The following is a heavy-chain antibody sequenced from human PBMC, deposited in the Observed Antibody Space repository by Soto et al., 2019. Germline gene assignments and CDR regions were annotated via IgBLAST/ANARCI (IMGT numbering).Heavy chain of an antibody. J-gene: IGHJ6*02. Sequence: HPGGSLRLSCAASGFTFSSYWMHWVRQAPGKGLVWVSRINSDGSSTSYADSVKGRFTISRDNAKNTLYLQMNSLRPEDTAVYYCARPWGQLSTYYYGMDTWGQGTTVTVSS. CDR1: GFTFSSYW. CDR2: INSDGSST. V-gene: IGHV3-74*01. D-gene: IGHD3-16*01. CDR3: ARPWGQLSTYYYGMDT.